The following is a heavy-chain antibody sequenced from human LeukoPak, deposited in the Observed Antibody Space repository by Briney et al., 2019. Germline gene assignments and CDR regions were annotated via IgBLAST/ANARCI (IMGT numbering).Heavy chain of an antibody. Sequence: TGGSLRLSCAASGFTFGDYYMSWIRQAPGKGLEWLSYISSSGNTIYYADSVRGRFTISRDNAKNSLYLQMNSLRAEDTAVYYCARRSSGWWVFDYWGQATLVTVSS. V-gene: IGHV3-11*01. CDR3: ARRSSGWWVFDY. J-gene: IGHJ4*02. CDR2: ISSSGNTI. D-gene: IGHD6-19*01. CDR1: GFTFGDYY.